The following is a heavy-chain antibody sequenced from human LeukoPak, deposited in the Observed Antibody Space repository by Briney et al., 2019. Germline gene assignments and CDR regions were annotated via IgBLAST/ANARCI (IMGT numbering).Heavy chain of an antibody. Sequence: ASVKVSCKASGYTFTSYYIHWVRQAPGQGLEWLGIINPSGGSTSYAQKFQGRVTMTRDTSTSTVYMELRSLRSEDTAVYYCASLDDYVWGSYRYTPFDYWGQGTLVTVSS. V-gene: IGHV1-46*01. J-gene: IGHJ4*02. CDR3: ASLDDYVWGSYRYTPFDY. D-gene: IGHD3-16*02. CDR1: GYTFTSYY. CDR2: INPSGGST.